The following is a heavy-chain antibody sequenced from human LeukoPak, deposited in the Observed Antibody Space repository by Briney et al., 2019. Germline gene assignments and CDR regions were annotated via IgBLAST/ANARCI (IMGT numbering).Heavy chain of an antibody. CDR1: GFTFSTYG. J-gene: IGHJ4*02. V-gene: IGHV3-30*18. Sequence: GGSLRLSCATSGFTFSTYGMHRVRQAPGKGLDWVAVISYDGSNKYYADSVKGRFTISRDNSKNTLYLQMNSLRAEDTAVYYCAKDASSFDYWGQGTLVTVSS. D-gene: IGHD3-16*01. CDR2: ISYDGSNK. CDR3: AKDASSFDY.